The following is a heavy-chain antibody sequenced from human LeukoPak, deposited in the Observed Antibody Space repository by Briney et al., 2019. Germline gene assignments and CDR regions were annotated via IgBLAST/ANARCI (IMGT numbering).Heavy chain of an antibody. D-gene: IGHD2-2*01. Sequence: ASVKVSCKASGYTFTGYYMHWVRQAPGQGLEWMGWINPNSGGTNYAQKFQGRVTMTRDTSISTAYMELSRLRSDDTAVYYCARLMLISGTVVPADYWGQGTLVTVSS. CDR3: ARLMLISGTVVPADY. CDR2: INPNSGGT. CDR1: GYTFTGYY. J-gene: IGHJ4*02. V-gene: IGHV1-2*02.